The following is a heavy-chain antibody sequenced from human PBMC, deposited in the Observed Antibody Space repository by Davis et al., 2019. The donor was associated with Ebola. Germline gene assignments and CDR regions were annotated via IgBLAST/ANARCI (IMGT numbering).Heavy chain of an antibody. D-gene: IGHD3-22*01. J-gene: IGHJ4*02. CDR2: TSGTGTT. Sequence: GGSLRLSCAASGFTFSSFGMNWVRQAPGKGLEWVSATSGTGTTYYADSVKGRFTISRDNSKNTLFLQMNSLRAEDTAVYYCAREGTYDSSGYYTFDYWGQGTLVTVSS. V-gene: IGHV3-23*01. CDR1: GFTFSSFG. CDR3: AREGTYDSSGYYTFDY.